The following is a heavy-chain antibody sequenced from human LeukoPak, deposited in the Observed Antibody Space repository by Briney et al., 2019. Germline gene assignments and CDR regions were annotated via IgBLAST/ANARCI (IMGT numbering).Heavy chain of an antibody. D-gene: IGHD3-10*01. CDR1: GFTFSDYY. Sequence: GGSLRLSCAASGFTFSDYYMTWIRQAPGKGLEWFSYISSSGITIYYADSVKGRFTISRDNAKKLLYLEMNSLRAEDTAVYYCARDQYGLGYGSLFDYWGQGTLVTVSS. J-gene: IGHJ4*02. V-gene: IGHV3-11*01. CDR2: ISSSGITI. CDR3: ARDQYGLGYGSLFDY.